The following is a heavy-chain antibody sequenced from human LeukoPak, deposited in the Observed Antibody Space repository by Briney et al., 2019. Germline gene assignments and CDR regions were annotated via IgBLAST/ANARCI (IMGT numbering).Heavy chain of an antibody. CDR2: IKNDGSKK. D-gene: IGHD1-1*01. V-gene: IGHV3-7*01. Sequence: GGSLRLSCAASGFTFSNYWMSWVRQAPGKGLEWVANIKNDGSKKYYVDSVKGRFTISRDNAKNSLYLQMSSLRVEDTAVYYCASLNNDDYWGQGTLVTVPS. CDR1: GFTFSNYW. J-gene: IGHJ4*02. CDR3: ASLNNDDY.